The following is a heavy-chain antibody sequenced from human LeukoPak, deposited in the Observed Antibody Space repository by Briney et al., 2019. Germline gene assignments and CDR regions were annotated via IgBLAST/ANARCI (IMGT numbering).Heavy chain of an antibody. Sequence: SVKVSCKASGGTFSSYTISWVRQAPGQGLEWMGRISPILGIANYAQKFQGRVTITADKSTSTAYMELSSLRSEDTAVYYCAREYCSSTSCYRDNWFDPWGQGTLVTVSS. D-gene: IGHD2-2*01. CDR1: GGTFSSYT. J-gene: IGHJ5*02. CDR2: ISPILGIA. V-gene: IGHV1-69*04. CDR3: AREYCSSTSCYRDNWFDP.